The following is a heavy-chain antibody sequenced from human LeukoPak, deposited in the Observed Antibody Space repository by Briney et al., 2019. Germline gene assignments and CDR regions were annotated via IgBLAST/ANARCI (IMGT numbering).Heavy chain of an antibody. V-gene: IGHV3-23*01. CDR2: TNSSDAGT. Sequence: GGSLRLSCAASGFTLSNYVMSWVRQTPGKGLEWVAATNSSDAGTYYADSVRGRFTISRDNSKNTLYLQMNSLRAEDAAVYFCAKAPVTSCRGAYCYPFDSWGQGTLVTVSS. D-gene: IGHD2-21*01. CDR1: GFTLSNYV. J-gene: IGHJ4*02. CDR3: AKAPVTSCRGAYCYPFDS.